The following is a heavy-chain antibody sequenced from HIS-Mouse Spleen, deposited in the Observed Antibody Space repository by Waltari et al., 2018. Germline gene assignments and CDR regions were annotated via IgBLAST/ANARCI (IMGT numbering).Heavy chain of an antibody. CDR3: TSGDFSVSGSYYNKPLYYSGMAA. CDR2: ICYSLST. Sequence: QVQLQESGPGLVKPSETLSLTCTVSVGSISSYYWSWIRRPAGMGLEWIGYICYSLSTNNEHSLKSTVNISVDTSTTQLSLQQSTVTAAYTAVYYCTSGDFSVSGSYYNKPLYYSGMAAWGKGTTVT. CDR1: VGSISSYY. J-gene: IGHJ6*04. V-gene: IGHV4-59*01. D-gene: IGHD3-10*01.